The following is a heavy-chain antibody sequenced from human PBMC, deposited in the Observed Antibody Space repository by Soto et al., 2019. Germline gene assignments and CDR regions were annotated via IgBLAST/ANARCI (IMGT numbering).Heavy chain of an antibody. CDR2: IKPDGSGK. Sequence: ESVGDFVQPGGSLRLSCVASGFILSSYWMSWVRQAPGTGLEWVANIKPDGSGKYYVDSVKGRFTISRDNAKNSLYLQMNSLRAEDTAVYYCASNIFYDFWSGYYAFDIWGRGTMVTVSS. V-gene: IGHV3-7*01. CDR1: GFILSSYW. D-gene: IGHD3-3*01. J-gene: IGHJ3*02. CDR3: ASNIFYDFWSGYYAFDI.